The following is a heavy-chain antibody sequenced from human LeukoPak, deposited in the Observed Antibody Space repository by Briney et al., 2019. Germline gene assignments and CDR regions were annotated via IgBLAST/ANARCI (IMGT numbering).Heavy chain of an antibody. V-gene: IGHV1-2*02. CDR1: GYTFTGYY. J-gene: IGHJ4*02. D-gene: IGHD1-26*01. CDR2: INPNSGGT. CDR3: ARGWVERDYFDY. Sequence: GASVKVACKASGYTFTGYYMHWVRQAPGQGLEWMGWINPNSGGTNNAQKYQGRVTMTRDTSISTAYMELSRLTSDDTAVYYCARGWVERDYFDYWGQGTLVTVSS.